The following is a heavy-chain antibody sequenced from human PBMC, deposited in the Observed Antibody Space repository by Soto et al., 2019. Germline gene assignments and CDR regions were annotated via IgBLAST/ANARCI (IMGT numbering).Heavy chain of an antibody. CDR1: GGSISSGDYY. CDR2: ISYSGST. CDR3: ARWWSGSRQGFDP. D-gene: IGHD3-3*01. Sequence: QVQLQESGPGLVKPSQTLSLTCPVSGGSISSGDYYWSWIRQHPGKGLGWIGYISYSGSTYYNPSLKRRVTISVDTSKNQYSLKLSSVTAADTAGYYCARWWSGSRQGFDPWGQGTLVTVSS. V-gene: IGHV4-31*03. J-gene: IGHJ5*02.